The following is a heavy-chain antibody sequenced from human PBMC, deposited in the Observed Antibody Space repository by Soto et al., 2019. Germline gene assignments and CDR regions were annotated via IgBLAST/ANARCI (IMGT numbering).Heavy chain of an antibody. J-gene: IGHJ4*02. D-gene: IGHD3-10*01. V-gene: IGHV3-23*01. Sequence: EVQLLESGGGLVQPGGSLRLSCAASGFTFSSYAMWWVRQAPGKGLECVSAISGGGETTYYADSVKGRFTISRDNSKNTLYVQMNSLRAEDTAVYYCAFNSGSGSYYFDYWGQGTLVTVSS. CDR3: AFNSGSGSYYFDY. CDR1: GFTFSSYA. CDR2: ISGGGETT.